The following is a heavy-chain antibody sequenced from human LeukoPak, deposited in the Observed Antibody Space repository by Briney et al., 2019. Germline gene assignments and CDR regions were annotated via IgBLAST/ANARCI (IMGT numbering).Heavy chain of an antibody. CDR2: IYYSGST. CDR3: ARGDSSSPDY. D-gene: IGHD6-6*01. Sequence: SSETLSLTCTVSGGSISSSSYYWGWIRRPPGKGLEWIRSIYYSGSTYYNPSLKSRVTISVDTSKNQFSLQLSSVTAADMAVYYCARGDSSSPDYWGQGTLVTVFS. J-gene: IGHJ4*02. CDR1: GGSISSSSYY. V-gene: IGHV4-39*01.